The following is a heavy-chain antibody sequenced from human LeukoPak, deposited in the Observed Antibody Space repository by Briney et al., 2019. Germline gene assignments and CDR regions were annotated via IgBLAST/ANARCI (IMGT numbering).Heavy chain of an antibody. Sequence: SETLPLTCTVSGGSISSYHWSWIRQSPGKGLEWIGEINHSGSTNYNPSLKSRVTISVDTSKNQYSLKLSSVTAADTAVYYCASNVVPAAIPAYGMDVWGQGTTVTVSS. D-gene: IGHD2-2*01. J-gene: IGHJ6*02. CDR3: ASNVVPAAIPAYGMDV. CDR1: GGSISSYH. V-gene: IGHV4-34*01. CDR2: INHSGST.